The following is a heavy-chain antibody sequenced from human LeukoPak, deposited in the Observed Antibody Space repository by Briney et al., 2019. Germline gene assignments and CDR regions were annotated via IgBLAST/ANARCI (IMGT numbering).Heavy chain of an antibody. D-gene: IGHD5-12*01. CDR2: ISAYNGNT. V-gene: IGHV1-18*01. Sequence: ASVKVSCKASGYTFTSYGISWVRQAPGQGLEWMGWISAYNGNTNYAQKLQGRVTMTTDTSTSTAYMELRSLRSDDTAVYYCARVGYSGYDFPMGYDYWGQGTLVTVSS. CDR3: ARVGYSGYDFPMGYDY. CDR1: GYTFTSYG. J-gene: IGHJ4*02.